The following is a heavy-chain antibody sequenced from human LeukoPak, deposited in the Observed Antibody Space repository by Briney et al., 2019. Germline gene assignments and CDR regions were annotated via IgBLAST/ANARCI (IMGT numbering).Heavy chain of an antibody. CDR1: GFTFDDYA. J-gene: IGHJ6*03. D-gene: IGHD5-12*01. CDR2: ISWNSGSI. V-gene: IGHV3-9*01. Sequence: GGSLRLSCAASGFTFDDYAMHWVRQAPGKGLEWVSGISWNSGSIGYADSVKGRFTISRDNAKNTLYLQMNSLRAEDTAVYYCARASGYVYYYYYYMDVWGKGTTVTISS. CDR3: ARASGYVYYYYYYMDV.